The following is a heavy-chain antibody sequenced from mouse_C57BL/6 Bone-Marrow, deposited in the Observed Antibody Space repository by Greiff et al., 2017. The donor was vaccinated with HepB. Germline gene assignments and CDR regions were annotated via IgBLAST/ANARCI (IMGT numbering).Heavy chain of an antibody. V-gene: IGHV1-4*01. CDR1: GYTFTSYT. D-gene: IGHD1-1*01. CDR3: ARGYGERSRDY. CDR2: INPSSGYT. J-gene: IGHJ2*01. Sequence: VQLQQSGAELVRPGASVKMSCKASGYTFTSYTMHWVKQRPGQGLEWIGYINPSSGYTKYNQKFKDKATLTADKSSSTAYMQLSSLTSEDSAVYYYARGYGERSRDYWDRGTALTVTS.